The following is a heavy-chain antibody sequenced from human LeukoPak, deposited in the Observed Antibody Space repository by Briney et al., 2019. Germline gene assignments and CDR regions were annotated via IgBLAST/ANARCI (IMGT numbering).Heavy chain of an antibody. D-gene: IGHD3-10*01. CDR3: ARRARGAKFGSGAFDI. CDR2: IYYSGST. V-gene: IGHV4-39*01. J-gene: IGHJ3*02. CDR1: GGSISSSTYY. Sequence: SSALSLTCTVSGGSISSSTYYWGWLRQPPRKGLEWIGSIYYSGSTYYHPSLKSRVTISVDTSKNQFSLKLSSVTAADTAVYYCARRARGAKFGSGAFDIWGQGTMVTV.